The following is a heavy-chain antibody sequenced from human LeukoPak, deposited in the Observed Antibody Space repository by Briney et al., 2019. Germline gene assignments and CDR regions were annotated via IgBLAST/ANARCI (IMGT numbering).Heavy chain of an antibody. V-gene: IGHV3-23*01. Sequence: GGSLRLSCAASGVTFSSYAMNWVRQGPGKGLEWVSASNPGGGSTYYADSVKGRFTISRDNSKNTLYLQMNSLRAEDTAVYYCAKAGGNSFFDYWGQGTLVTVSS. CDR1: GVTFSSYA. CDR2: SNPGGGST. CDR3: AKAGGNSFFDY. D-gene: IGHD1-7*01. J-gene: IGHJ4*02.